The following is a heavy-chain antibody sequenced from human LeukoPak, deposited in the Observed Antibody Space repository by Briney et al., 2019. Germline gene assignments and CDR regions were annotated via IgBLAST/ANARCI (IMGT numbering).Heavy chain of an antibody. CDR3: TKGYSGYDYAFDI. J-gene: IGHJ3*02. CDR1: GFTFSSSG. Sequence: PGGSLRLSCAASGFTFSSSGFHWVRQAPGKGLEWVAVISYDGRNKYYADSVKGRFTISRDNSRNALYLQMNSLRAEDTAVYYCTKGYSGYDYAFDIWGQGTMVTVSS. V-gene: IGHV3-30*18. CDR2: ISYDGRNK. D-gene: IGHD5-12*01.